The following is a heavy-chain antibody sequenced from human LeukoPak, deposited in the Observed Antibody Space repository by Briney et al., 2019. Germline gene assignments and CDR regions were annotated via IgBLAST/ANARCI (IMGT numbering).Heavy chain of an antibody. V-gene: IGHV1-18*01. CDR2: ISPHNGNT. D-gene: IGHD3-10*01. CDR3: ARAIGGSGSGTYYYYMDI. CDR1: GYTFSDYA. Sequence: GASVKVSCKASGYTFSDYAITWVRQAPGQGLEWMGWISPHNGNTNSAPKIQGRVTMTTDTSTSTAYMELRSLRSDDTAVYYCARAIGGSGSGTYYYYMDISGKGTTVTVYS. J-gene: IGHJ6*03.